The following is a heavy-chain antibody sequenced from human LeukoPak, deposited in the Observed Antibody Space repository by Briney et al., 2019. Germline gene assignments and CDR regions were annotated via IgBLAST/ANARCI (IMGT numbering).Heavy chain of an antibody. V-gene: IGHV4-59*01. CDR1: GGSISSYY. D-gene: IGHD3-10*01. J-gene: IGHJ3*02. Sequence: SETLSLTCTVSGGSISSYYWSWVRQPPGKGLEWLTYIYYSGTTNYNASLKSRVTMSVDTSKNQFSLKLSSVTAADTAVYYCARMVRGVIDAFEIWGQGTMVTVSS. CDR3: ARMVRGVIDAFEI. CDR2: IYYSGTT.